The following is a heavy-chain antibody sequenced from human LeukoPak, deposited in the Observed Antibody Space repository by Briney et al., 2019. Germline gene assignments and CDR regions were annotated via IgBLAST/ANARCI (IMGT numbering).Heavy chain of an antibody. Sequence: GGSLRLSCAASGFTFSSYGMHWVRQAPGKGLEWVAVISYDGSNKYYADSVKGRFTISRDNSKNTLYLQMNSLRAEDTAVYYCAKDLSRFGYSSSWGIIDYWGQGTLVTVSS. J-gene: IGHJ4*02. CDR3: AKDLSRFGYSSSWGIIDY. D-gene: IGHD6-13*01. V-gene: IGHV3-30*18. CDR1: GFTFSSYG. CDR2: ISYDGSNK.